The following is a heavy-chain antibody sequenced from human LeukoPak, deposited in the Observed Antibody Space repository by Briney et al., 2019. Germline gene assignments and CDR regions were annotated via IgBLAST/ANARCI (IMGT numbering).Heavy chain of an antibody. V-gene: IGHV3-73*01. CDR1: GFTFSGSA. D-gene: IGHD3-22*01. J-gene: IGHJ5*02. CDR2: IRSKINTYAT. CDR3: SRLQYYYDSSGYVRSWFDP. Sequence: GGSLRLSCAASGFTFSGSAIHWVRQASGKGLEWVGRIRSKINTYATAYAASVKGRFTISRDDSKNTAYLQMNSLKTEDTAVYYCSRLQYYYDSSGYVRSWFDPWGQGTLVTVSS.